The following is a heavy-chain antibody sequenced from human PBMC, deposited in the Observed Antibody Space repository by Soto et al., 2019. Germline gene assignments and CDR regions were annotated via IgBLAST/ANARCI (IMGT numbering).Heavy chain of an antibody. V-gene: IGHV2-70*11. D-gene: IGHD3-22*01. CDR3: ARIIRGDRSGYYYFDY. J-gene: IGHJ4*02. CDR1: GFSLSTSGMC. Sequence: SGPNAGEPTQTLTLTCSFSGFSLSTSGMCVSWIRQPPGKALEWLARIDWDDDKYYSTSLKTRLTISKDTSKNQVVLTMTNMDPVDTATYYCARIIRGDRSGYYYFDYWGQGSLVTVSS. CDR2: IDWDDDK.